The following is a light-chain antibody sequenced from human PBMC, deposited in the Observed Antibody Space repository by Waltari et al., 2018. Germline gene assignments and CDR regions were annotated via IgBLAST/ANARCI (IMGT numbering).Light chain of an antibody. J-gene: IGLJ1*01. CDR2: DVT. CDR1: SSDVGAYLY. V-gene: IGLV2-14*03. CDR3: SSYTSSGTYV. Sequence: QSALTQPASVSGSPGQSITISCTGTSSDVGAYLYVSWYQHYPGRAPKLMIYDVTKRPSGVSDRFSGSRSGNTASLTISGLQAEDEADYYCSSYTSSGTYVFGTGTKVTIL.